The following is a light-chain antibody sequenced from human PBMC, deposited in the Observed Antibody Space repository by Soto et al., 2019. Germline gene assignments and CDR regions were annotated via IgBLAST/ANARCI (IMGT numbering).Light chain of an antibody. Sequence: EIVSTQSPGTLSLSPVERATLSCMASQSVRSNLAWYQQKPGQSPRLLIYGASTRATGIPARFSGSGSGTQFTLTISSLHSEDFAVYYCQHYNNWPPITFGQGTRLEIK. CDR3: QHYNNWPPIT. V-gene: IGKV3-15*01. CDR2: GAS. CDR1: QSVRSN. J-gene: IGKJ5*01.